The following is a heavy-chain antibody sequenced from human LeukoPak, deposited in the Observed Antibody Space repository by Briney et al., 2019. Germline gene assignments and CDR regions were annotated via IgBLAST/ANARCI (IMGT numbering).Heavy chain of an antibody. Sequence: GGSLRLSCAASGFTFSSYSMNWVRQAPGKGLEWVSSISSSSSYIYYADSVKGRFTISRDNAKNSLYLQMNSPRAEDTAVYYCARDIFWGGYEPTLFDYWGQGTLVTVSS. CDR3: ARDIFWGGYEPTLFDY. V-gene: IGHV3-21*01. J-gene: IGHJ4*02. CDR2: ISSSSSYI. CDR1: GFTFSSYS. D-gene: IGHD5-12*01.